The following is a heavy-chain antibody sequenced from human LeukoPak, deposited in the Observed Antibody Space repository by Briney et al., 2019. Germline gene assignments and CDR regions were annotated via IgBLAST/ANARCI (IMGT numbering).Heavy chain of an antibody. CDR3: ATLGYCSGGSCYADMYYFDY. J-gene: IGHJ4*02. Sequence: GRSLRLSCAASGFTFSSYGMHWVRQAPGKGLEWVAVISSDGSNKYYADSVKGRFAISRDNSKNTLYLQMNSLRAEDTAVCYCATLGYCSGGSCYADMYYFDYWGQGTLVTVSS. CDR1: GFTFSSYG. CDR2: ISSDGSNK. V-gene: IGHV3-30*03. D-gene: IGHD2-15*01.